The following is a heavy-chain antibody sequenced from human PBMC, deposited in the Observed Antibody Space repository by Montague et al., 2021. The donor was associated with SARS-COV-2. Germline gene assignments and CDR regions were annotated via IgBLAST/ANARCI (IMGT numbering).Heavy chain of an antibody. Sequence: SETLSLTCTVSRDSISSHNYSWAWIRQPPGKGLEWIGSVDYSGLTFYNPSLESRVTISVDTSKKQFSLKVNFVTAADTAVYYCAKDGEALAWGTFDIWGQGTMVTVSS. V-gene: IGHV4-39*07. CDR3: AKDGEALAWGTFDI. J-gene: IGHJ3*02. CDR2: VDYSGLT. D-gene: IGHD3-10*01. CDR1: RDSISSHNYS.